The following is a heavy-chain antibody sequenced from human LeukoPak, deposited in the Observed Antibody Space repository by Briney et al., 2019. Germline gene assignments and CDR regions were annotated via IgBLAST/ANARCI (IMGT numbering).Heavy chain of an antibody. V-gene: IGHV3-30*18. CDR1: GFTFSSYG. D-gene: IGHD3-10*01. CDR2: ISYDGSKK. Sequence: PGGSLILSCAASGFTFSSYGMHWVRQAPGKGLEWVAIISYDGSKKYYGDSVKGRFTISRDNSKNTLYLQMNSLRAEDTAVYYCAKAYYGSGSPLDWFGPWGQGTLVTVSS. CDR3: AKAYYGSGSPLDWFGP. J-gene: IGHJ5*02.